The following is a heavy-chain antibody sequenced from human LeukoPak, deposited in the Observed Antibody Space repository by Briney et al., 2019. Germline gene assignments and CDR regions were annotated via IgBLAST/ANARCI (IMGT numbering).Heavy chain of an antibody. CDR2: ISGNGANT. Sequence: GGSLRLSCAASGLTFSIYAMSWVPQAPGKGLEWVSAISGNGANTYYADSVKGRFTISRANSKNTLHLQMHSLRAEDTAVYYCAKGVTATGGNYFDSWGQGTLVTVSS. CDR3: AKGVTATGGNYFDS. J-gene: IGHJ4*02. V-gene: IGHV3-23*01. CDR1: GLTFSIYA. D-gene: IGHD3-16*01.